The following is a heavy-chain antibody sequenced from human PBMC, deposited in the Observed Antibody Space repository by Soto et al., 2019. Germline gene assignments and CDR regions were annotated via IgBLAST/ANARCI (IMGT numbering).Heavy chain of an antibody. CDR1: GFTFSNYW. CDR3: ARGECVGGTCYSLAGSFYYYMDV. Sequence: EVQLVESGGGLVQPGGSLRRSCVASGFTFSNYWMYWVRQAPGEGLVWVSRINNDGSVSSYADSGKGRHTISSDNVKNALYLQMDSLRAEDTAVYYCARGECVGGTCYSLAGSFYYYMDVWGKGTTVTVFS. J-gene: IGHJ6*03. D-gene: IGHD2-15*01. CDR2: INNDGSVS. V-gene: IGHV3-74*01.